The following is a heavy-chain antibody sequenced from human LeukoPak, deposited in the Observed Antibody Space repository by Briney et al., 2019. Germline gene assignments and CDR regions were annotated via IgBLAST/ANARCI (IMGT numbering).Heavy chain of an antibody. D-gene: IGHD5-12*01. J-gene: IGHJ4*02. CDR2: IIPIFGTA. Sequence: ASVKVSCKASGGTFSSYVISWVRQAPGQGLEWMGGIIPIFGTANYAQKFQGRVTITADESTSTAYMELSSLRSEDTAVYYCARSYSGYELTAGGLYYFDYWGQGTLVTVSS. CDR3: ARSYSGYELTAGGLYYFDY. V-gene: IGHV1-69*01. CDR1: GGTFSSYV.